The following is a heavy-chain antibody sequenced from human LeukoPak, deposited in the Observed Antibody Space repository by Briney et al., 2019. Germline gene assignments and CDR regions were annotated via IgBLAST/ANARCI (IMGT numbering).Heavy chain of an antibody. CDR1: GFTFSSYA. Sequence: GGSLRLSCAASGFTFSSYAMSWVRQAPGKGLEWVSAISGSGGSTYYADSVKGRFTISRDNSKNTLCLQMNSLRAEDTAVYYCAKGYYDYVWGSYYFDYWGQGTLVTVSS. D-gene: IGHD3-16*01. CDR3: AKGYYDYVWGSYYFDY. V-gene: IGHV3-23*01. J-gene: IGHJ4*02. CDR2: ISGSGGST.